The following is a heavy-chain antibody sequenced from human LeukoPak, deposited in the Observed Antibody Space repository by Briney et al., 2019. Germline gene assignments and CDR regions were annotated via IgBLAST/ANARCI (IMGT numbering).Heavy chain of an antibody. CDR1: GGSFSGYY. V-gene: IGHV4-34*01. J-gene: IGHJ5*02. Sequence: SETLSLTCAVYGGSFSGYYWSWIRQPPGKGLEWIGEINHSGSTNYNPSLKSRVTISVDTSKNQFSLKLSSVTAADTAVYYCATDSGYSSSWLTWGQGTLVTVSS. CDR3: ATDSGYSSSWLT. CDR2: INHSGST. D-gene: IGHD6-13*01.